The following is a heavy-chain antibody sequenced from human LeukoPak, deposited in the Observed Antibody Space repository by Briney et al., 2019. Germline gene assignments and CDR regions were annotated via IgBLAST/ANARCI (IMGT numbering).Heavy chain of an antibody. D-gene: IGHD6-19*01. J-gene: IGHJ4*02. CDR2: IYYSGSP. V-gene: IGHV4-30-4*08. CDR3: ARLRSLGVAGKWNEFDY. Sequence: SQTLSLTCTVSGGSISSGDYYWSWIRQPPGKGLEWIGYIYYSGSPYYNPSLKSRVTISVDTSKNHFSLKLSSVTAADTAVYYCARLRSLGVAGKWNEFDYWGQGTLVTVSS. CDR1: GGSISSGDYY.